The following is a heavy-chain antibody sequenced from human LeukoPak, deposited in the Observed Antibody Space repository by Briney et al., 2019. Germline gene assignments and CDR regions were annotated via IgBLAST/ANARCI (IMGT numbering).Heavy chain of an antibody. V-gene: IGHV4-34*01. D-gene: IGHD4-17*01. J-gene: IGHJ4*02. CDR2: INHSGSN. CDR1: GGSFSGYY. CDR3: ARGKTVTDFDY. Sequence: PSETLSLTCAVYGGSFSGYYWSWIRQPPGKGLEWIGEINHSGSNNYNPSLKSRVTISVDTSKNQFSLKLSSVTAADTAVYYCARGKTVTDFDYWGQGTLVTVSS.